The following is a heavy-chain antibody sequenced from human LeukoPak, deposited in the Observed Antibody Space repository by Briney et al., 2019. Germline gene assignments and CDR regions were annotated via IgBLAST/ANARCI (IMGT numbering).Heavy chain of an antibody. CDR1: GFTFSSYA. V-gene: IGHV3-53*01. CDR2: IYSGGST. J-gene: IGHJ4*02. D-gene: IGHD6-6*01. Sequence: PGGSLRLSCAASGFTFSSYAMSWVRQAPGKGLEWVSVIYSGGSTFYADSVKGRFTISRDNSKNTLYLQMNSLRAEDTAVYYCVRGHLYSSSSPYYFDYWGQGTLVTVSS. CDR3: VRGHLYSSSSPYYFDY.